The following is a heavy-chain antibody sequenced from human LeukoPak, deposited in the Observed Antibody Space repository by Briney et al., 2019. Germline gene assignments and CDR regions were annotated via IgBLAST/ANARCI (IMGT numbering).Heavy chain of an antibody. CDR2: INPNSGGT. D-gene: IGHD1-26*01. Sequence: ASVKVSCKASGYTFTGYYMHWVRQAPGQGLEWMGWINPNSGGTNYAQKFQGRVTMTRDTSISTAYMELSSLRSEDMAVYYCARAQRGSSHFDYWGQGTLVTVSS. CDR1: GYTFTGYY. CDR3: ARAQRGSSHFDY. V-gene: IGHV1-2*02. J-gene: IGHJ4*02.